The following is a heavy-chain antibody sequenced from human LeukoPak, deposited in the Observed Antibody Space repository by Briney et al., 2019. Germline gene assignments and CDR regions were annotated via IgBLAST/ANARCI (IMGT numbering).Heavy chain of an antibody. V-gene: IGHV3-30*01. D-gene: IGHD3-3*01. Sequence: GRSLRLSCAASGFTFSSYAMHWVRQAPGKGLEWVAVISYDGSNKYYADSVKGRFTISRDNSKNTLYLQMNSLRAEDTAVYYCARHGDFWDGRSWFDPWGQGTLVTVSS. CDR3: ARHGDFWDGRSWFDP. CDR2: ISYDGSNK. CDR1: GFTFSSYA. J-gene: IGHJ5*02.